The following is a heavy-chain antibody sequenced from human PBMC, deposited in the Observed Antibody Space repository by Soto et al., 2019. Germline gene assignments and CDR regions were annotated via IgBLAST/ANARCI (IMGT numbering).Heavy chain of an antibody. V-gene: IGHV3-23*01. D-gene: IGHD3-22*01. CDR3: AKDVGYYDSSGYFLDY. CDR2: ISGSGGST. J-gene: IGHJ4*02. Sequence: GGSLRLSCAASGFTFSSYAMSWVRQAPGKGLEWVSAISGSGGSTYYADSVKGRFTISRDNSKNTLYLQMNSLRAEDTAVYYCAKDVGYYDSSGYFLDYWGQGTLVTVSS. CDR1: GFTFSSYA.